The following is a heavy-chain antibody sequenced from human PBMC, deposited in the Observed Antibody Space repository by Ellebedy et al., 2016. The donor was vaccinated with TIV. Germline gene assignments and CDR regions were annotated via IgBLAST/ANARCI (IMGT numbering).Heavy chain of an antibody. J-gene: IGHJ3*02. CDR1: GFTFSSYS. Sequence: GESLKISXAASGFTFSSYSMNWVRQAPGKGLEWVSSISSSGNYIYYADSLKGRFTISRDNAKNSLYLQMNSLRAEDTAVYYCARAIWGDYVWGSYRPNDAFDIWGQGTMVTVSS. CDR3: ARAIWGDYVWGSYRPNDAFDI. D-gene: IGHD3-16*02. CDR2: ISSSGNYI. V-gene: IGHV3-21*01.